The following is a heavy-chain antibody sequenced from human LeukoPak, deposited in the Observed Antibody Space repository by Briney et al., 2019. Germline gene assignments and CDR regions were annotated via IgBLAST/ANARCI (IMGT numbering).Heavy chain of an antibody. CDR1: GFTSSSNA. J-gene: IGHJ5*02. CDR2: ISLGGSP. D-gene: IGHD5-12*01. Sequence: AGGSLRLSCAASGFTSSSNAMGWVRQAPGRGLGWVSAISLGGSPYYADSVKGRFTISRDNSKNTLYLQMNSLRAEDTAVYYCVKRELYIVATTWGQGTLVTVSS. CDR3: VKRELYIVATT. V-gene: IGHV3-23*01.